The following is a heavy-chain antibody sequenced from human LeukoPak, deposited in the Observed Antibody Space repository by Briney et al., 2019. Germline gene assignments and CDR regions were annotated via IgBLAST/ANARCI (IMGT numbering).Heavy chain of an antibody. V-gene: IGHV1-2*06. Sequence: ASVKVSCKASGYTFTGYYMHWVRQAPGQGLEWMGRINPNSGGTKYAQKFQGRVTMTRDTSISTAYMELSRLRSDDTAVYYCAREVGGTSSSFPDYWGQGTLVTVSS. CDR3: AREVGGTSSSFPDY. CDR2: INPNSGGT. CDR1: GYTFTGYY. D-gene: IGHD6-6*01. J-gene: IGHJ4*02.